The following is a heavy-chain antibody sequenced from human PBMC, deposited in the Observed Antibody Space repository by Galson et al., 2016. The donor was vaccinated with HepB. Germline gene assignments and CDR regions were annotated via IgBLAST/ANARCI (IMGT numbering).Heavy chain of an antibody. Sequence: SVKISCKASGYTFTSYAMNWVRQAPGQGLEWMGWINTNTGNPTYAQGFTGRFVFSLDTSVSTAYLQISSLKAEDTAVYYCARDLPRQQRLEVDAFDIWGLGTMVTVSS. CDR1: GYTFTSYA. CDR2: INTNTGNP. CDR3: ARDLPRQQRLEVDAFDI. D-gene: IGHD6-13*01. V-gene: IGHV7-4-1*02. J-gene: IGHJ3*02.